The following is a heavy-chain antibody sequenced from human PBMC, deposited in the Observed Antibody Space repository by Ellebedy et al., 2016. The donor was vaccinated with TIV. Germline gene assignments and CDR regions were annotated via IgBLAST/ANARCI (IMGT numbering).Heavy chain of an antibody. CDR3: ARDPSMIVVISPSNTFDY. J-gene: IGHJ4*02. CDR2: IYYSGST. CDR1: GGSISSSSYY. Sequence: SETLSLXXTVSGGSISSSSYYWGWIRQPPGKGLEWIGSIYYSGSTYYNPSLKSRVTISVDTSKNQFSLKLSSVTAADTAVYYCARDPSMIVVISPSNTFDYWGQGMPVTVSS. V-gene: IGHV4-39*07. D-gene: IGHD3-22*01.